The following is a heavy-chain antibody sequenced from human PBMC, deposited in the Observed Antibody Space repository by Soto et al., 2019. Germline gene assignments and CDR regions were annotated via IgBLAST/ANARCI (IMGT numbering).Heavy chain of an antibody. CDR2: MNPNSGNA. J-gene: IGHJ4*01. Sequence: ASVKVSCKASGYTFTSYDINWVRQATGQGLEWMGWMNPNSGNAGYAQKFQGRVTMTRNTSISTAYMELSSLRSEDTAVYYCARPYRGYQLLYGYWGQGTLVTVSS. CDR1: GYTFTSYD. D-gene: IGHD2-2*02. V-gene: IGHV1-8*01. CDR3: ARPYRGYQLLYGY.